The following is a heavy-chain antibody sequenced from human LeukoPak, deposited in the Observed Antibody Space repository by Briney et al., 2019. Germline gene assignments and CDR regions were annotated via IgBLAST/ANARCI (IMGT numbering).Heavy chain of an antibody. V-gene: IGHV3-23*01. Sequence: GGSLRLSCAASGFTFSSCAMSWVRQAPVKGLEWVASISGSGNRTYYADSVKGRFTISRDNSKNTLFLQMNSLRAEDTAVYYCAKNLYCGGGSCYPSALGMDVWGQGTTVTVSS. CDR3: AKNLYCGGGSCYPSALGMDV. J-gene: IGHJ6*02. D-gene: IGHD2-15*01. CDR1: GFTFSSCA. CDR2: ISGSGNRT.